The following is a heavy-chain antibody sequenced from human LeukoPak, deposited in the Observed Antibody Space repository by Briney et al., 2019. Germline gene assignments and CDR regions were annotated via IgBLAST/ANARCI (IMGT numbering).Heavy chain of an antibody. CDR2: ISSDGSNK. J-gene: IGHJ4*02. CDR3: ARARELPYFDY. V-gene: IGHV3-30-3*01. D-gene: IGHD1-26*01. Sequence: RSLRLSCAASGFTFSSYPMHWVRQAPGKGLEWVAVISSDGSNKYYADSVKGRFTISRDNSKNTLYLQMNSLRAEDTAVYYCARARELPYFDYWGQGTLVTVSS. CDR1: GFTFSSYP.